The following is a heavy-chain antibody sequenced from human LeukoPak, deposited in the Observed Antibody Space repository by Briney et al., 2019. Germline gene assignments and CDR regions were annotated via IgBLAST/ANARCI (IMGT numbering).Heavy chain of an antibody. CDR2: IIPIFGTA. V-gene: IGHV1-69*05. J-gene: IGHJ4*02. CDR1: GGTFSSYA. CDR3: ARGPMTGYYKLLDY. D-gene: IGHD3-9*01. Sequence: SVKVSRKASGGTFSSYAISWVRQAPGQGLEWMGRIIPIFGTANYAQKFQGRVTITTDESTSTAYMELSSLRSEDTAVYYCARGPMTGYYKLLDYWGQGTLVTVSS.